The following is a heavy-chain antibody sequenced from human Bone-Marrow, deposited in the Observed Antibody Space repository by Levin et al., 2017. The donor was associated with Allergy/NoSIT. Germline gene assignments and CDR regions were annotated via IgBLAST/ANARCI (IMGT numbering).Heavy chain of an antibody. J-gene: IGHJ6*02. CDR2: IYYSGST. Sequence: GSLRLSCTVSGGSVSSGSYYWSWIRQPPGKGLEWIGYIYYSGSTNYNPSLKSRVTISVDTSKNQFSLKLSSVTAADTAVYYCARANYIVVVPAAPTINGMDVWGQGTTVTVSS. D-gene: IGHD2-2*01. V-gene: IGHV4-61*01. CDR1: GGSVSSGSYY. CDR3: ARANYIVVVPAAPTINGMDV.